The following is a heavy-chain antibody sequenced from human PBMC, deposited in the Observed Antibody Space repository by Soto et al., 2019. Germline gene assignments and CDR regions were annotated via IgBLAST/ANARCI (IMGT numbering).Heavy chain of an antibody. CDR2: IYYSGST. Sequence: SETLSLTCTVSGGSISSGDYYWSWIRQPPGKGLEWIGYIYYSGSTYYNPSLRSRVTISVDTSKNQFSLKLSSVTAADTAVFYCARHYSSGSRNWFDPWGQGTLVTVSS. J-gene: IGHJ5*02. V-gene: IGHV4-30-4*01. CDR1: GGSISSGDYY. D-gene: IGHD6-19*01. CDR3: ARHYSSGSRNWFDP.